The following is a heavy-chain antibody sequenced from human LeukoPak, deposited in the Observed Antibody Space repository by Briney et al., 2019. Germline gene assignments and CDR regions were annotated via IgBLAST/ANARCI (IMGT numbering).Heavy chain of an antibody. CDR3: AKKRGTPVTTIDI. Sequence: PGGSLRLSCAASGFTFGSYAMSWIRQAPGRGLEWVSVISGSGGSTYYADSAKGRFTISRDNSKNTLYLQMNSLRAEDTAVYYCAKKRGTPVTTIDIWGQGTMVTVSS. CDR2: ISGSGGST. J-gene: IGHJ3*02. D-gene: IGHD4-17*01. CDR1: GFTFGSYA. V-gene: IGHV3-23*01.